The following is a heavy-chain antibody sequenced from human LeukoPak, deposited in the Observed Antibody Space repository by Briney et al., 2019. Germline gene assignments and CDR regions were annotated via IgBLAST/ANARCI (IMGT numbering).Heavy chain of an antibody. Sequence: GGSLRLSCAASGFTFSTYWMNWVRQAPGKALVWVSRINTDGSSTTYADSVKGRFTISRDNSKNTLYLQMSSLRAEDTAVYYCVKARRDGYNPFDYWGQGTLVTVSS. V-gene: IGHV3-74*03. D-gene: IGHD5-24*01. CDR3: VKARRDGYNPFDY. CDR2: INTDGSST. J-gene: IGHJ4*02. CDR1: GFTFSTYW.